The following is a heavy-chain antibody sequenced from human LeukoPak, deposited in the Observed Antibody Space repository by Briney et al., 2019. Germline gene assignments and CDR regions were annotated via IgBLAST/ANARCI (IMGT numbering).Heavy chain of an antibody. V-gene: IGHV3-9*01. Sequence: GGSLRLSCAASGFTFDDYAMHWVRQAPGKGLEWVSGISWNSGSIGYADSVKGRFTISRDNSKNTPYLQMNSLRAEDTAVYYCAKVRYDYVWGSYREMFFDYWGQGTLVTVSS. CDR1: GFTFDDYA. CDR2: ISWNSGSI. J-gene: IGHJ4*02. CDR3: AKVRYDYVWGSYREMFFDY. D-gene: IGHD3-16*02.